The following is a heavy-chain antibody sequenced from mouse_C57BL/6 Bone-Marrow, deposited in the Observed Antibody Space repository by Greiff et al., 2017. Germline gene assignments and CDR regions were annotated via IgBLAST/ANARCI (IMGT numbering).Heavy chain of an antibody. J-gene: IGHJ4*01. Sequence: VQLQQSGAELARPGASVKMSCKASGYTFTSYTMHWVKQRPGQGLEWIGYINPSSGYTKYNQKFKDKATSTADKSSSTAYMQLSSLTSEDSAVYYCARRDFRVVDYAMDYWGQGTSVTVSS. V-gene: IGHV1-4*01. CDR3: ARRDFRVVDYAMDY. CDR2: INPSSGYT. D-gene: IGHD1-1*01. CDR1: GYTFTSYT.